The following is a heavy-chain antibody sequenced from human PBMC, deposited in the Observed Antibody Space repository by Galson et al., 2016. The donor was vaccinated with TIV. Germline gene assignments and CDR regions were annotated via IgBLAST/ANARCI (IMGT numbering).Heavy chain of an antibody. V-gene: IGHV3-23*01. Sequence: LRLSCAASGFTFSDYALDWVRQAPGKGLEWVAVISGSGSSTYYAESMKGRFTVSKDISKNTLYLQMKSLRVEDTAVYYCAKVATGGSSYHDTQPPEYWGQGTLVTVSS. CDR1: GFTFSDYA. CDR2: ISGSGSST. J-gene: IGHJ4*02. CDR3: AKVATGGSSYHDTQPPEY. D-gene: IGHD3-22*01.